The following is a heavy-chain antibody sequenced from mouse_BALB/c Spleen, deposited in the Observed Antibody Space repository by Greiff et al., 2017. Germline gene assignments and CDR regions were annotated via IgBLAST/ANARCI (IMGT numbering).Heavy chain of an antibody. V-gene: IGHV3-6*02. CDR2: ISYDGSN. J-gene: IGHJ3*01. Sequence: EVHLVESGPGLVKPSQSLSLTCSVTGYSITSGYYWNWIRQFPGNKLEWMGYISYDGSNNYNPSLKNRISITRDTSKNQFFLKLNSVTTEDTATYYCAREHGNYGAWFAYWGQGTLVTVSA. CDR3: AREHGNYGAWFAY. CDR1: GYSITSGYY. D-gene: IGHD2-1*01.